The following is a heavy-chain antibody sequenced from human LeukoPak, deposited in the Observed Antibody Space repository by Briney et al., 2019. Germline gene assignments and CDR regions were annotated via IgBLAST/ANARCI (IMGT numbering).Heavy chain of an antibody. CDR1: GFTVSSNY. CDR3: AKASDYYYFMDV. Sequence: GGSLRLSCAASGFTVSSNYMSWVRQAPGKGLEWVSVIYSGGSTYYADSVRGRFTISRDNSKNTLFLQINSLRVEDTAVYYCAKASDYYYFMDVWGKGTTVTISS. J-gene: IGHJ6*03. V-gene: IGHV3-53*01. CDR2: IYSGGST.